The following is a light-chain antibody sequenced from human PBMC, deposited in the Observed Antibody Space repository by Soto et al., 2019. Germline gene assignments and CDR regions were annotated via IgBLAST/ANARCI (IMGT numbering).Light chain of an antibody. Sequence: QSALTQPASVSGSPGQSIAISCTGTSNDVGGYNYVSWYQQPPGKAPKLMIYDVSARPSGVSNRFSGSKSDNTASLTISGLQAEDEADYYCSSYTSSSTVVFGGGTKLTVL. CDR2: DVS. J-gene: IGLJ2*01. V-gene: IGLV2-14*01. CDR1: SNDVGGYNY. CDR3: SSYTSSSTVV.